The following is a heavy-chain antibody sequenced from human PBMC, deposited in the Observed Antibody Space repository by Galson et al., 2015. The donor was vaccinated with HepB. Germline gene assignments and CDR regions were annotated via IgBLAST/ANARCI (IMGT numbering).Heavy chain of an antibody. D-gene: IGHD3-22*01. Sequence: SLRLSCAASGFTFSSYAMSWVRQAPGKGLEWVSAISGSGGSTYYADSVKGRFTISRDNSKNTLYLQMNSLRAEDTAVYYCAKVGYYDSSGYPRYYFDYWGQGTLVTVSS. V-gene: IGHV3-23*01. J-gene: IGHJ4*02. CDR1: GFTFSSYA. CDR2: ISGSGGST. CDR3: AKVGYYDSSGYPRYYFDY.